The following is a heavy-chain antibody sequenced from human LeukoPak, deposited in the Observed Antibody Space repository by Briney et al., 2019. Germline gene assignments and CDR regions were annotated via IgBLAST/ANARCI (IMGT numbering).Heavy chain of an antibody. Sequence: GGSLRLSCAASGFTFNTYWMSWVRQTPEKGLEWVANIKEDGSRDYYVDSVEGRFTISRDNAKNILYLEMKSLRAEDSVTYYCARDGRGYDSWGQGTLVTVSS. V-gene: IGHV3-7*01. CDR1: GFTFNTYW. D-gene: IGHD5-12*01. CDR2: IKEDGSRD. CDR3: ARDGRGYDS. J-gene: IGHJ5*01.